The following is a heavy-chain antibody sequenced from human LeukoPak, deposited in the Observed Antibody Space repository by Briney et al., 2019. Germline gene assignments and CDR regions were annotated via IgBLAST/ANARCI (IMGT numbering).Heavy chain of an antibody. J-gene: IGHJ3*02. D-gene: IGHD1-14*01. CDR2: IYYSRTT. CDR1: AGSFGTSDYY. Sequence: SETLSLTCTVAAGSFGTSDYYWGWIRQPPVKGLEWIGSIYYSRTTYYNPSLKSRVTISVDTSKKHFALKLRSVTAADTAVYYSARHEWGITNAFDIWGQGTMVTVSS. CDR3: ARHEWGITNAFDI. V-gene: IGHV4-39*01.